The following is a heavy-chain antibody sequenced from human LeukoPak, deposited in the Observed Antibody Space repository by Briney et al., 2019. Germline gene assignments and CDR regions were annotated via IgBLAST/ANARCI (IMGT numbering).Heavy chain of an antibody. CDR2: IYPGDSET. Sequence: GESLKISCKGSGYSFTSFWIGWVRQMPGKGLEWMGIIYPGDSETRYSPSLQGQVTISADKSFSTAYLQWSSLKASDTAMYYCARHYGANYLDYWGQGSPVTVSS. D-gene: IGHD3-10*01. V-gene: IGHV5-51*01. J-gene: IGHJ4*02. CDR1: GYSFTSFW. CDR3: ARHYGANYLDY.